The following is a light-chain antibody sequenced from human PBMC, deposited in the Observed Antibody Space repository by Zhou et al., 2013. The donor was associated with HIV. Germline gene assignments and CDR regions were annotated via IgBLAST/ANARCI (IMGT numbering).Light chain of an antibody. CDR3: QQYDDLLT. CDR2: DAT. V-gene: IGKV1-33*01. Sequence: DIQMTQSPSSLSASVGDMVTITCRASQNISIYLNWYQQRPGKAPKLLIYDATNLETGVPSRFSGRGSGTHFTLTISSLQPEDIATYYCQQYDDLLTFGGGTKVEIK. CDR1: QNISIY. J-gene: IGKJ4*01.